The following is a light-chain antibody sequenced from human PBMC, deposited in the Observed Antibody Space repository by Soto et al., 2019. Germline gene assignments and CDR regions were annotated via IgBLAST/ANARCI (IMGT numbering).Light chain of an antibody. CDR3: RQYYSYPPL. J-gene: IGKJ3*01. CDR2: AAS. CDR1: QGISSY. Sequence: AIRMTKSPSSLSASTGDRVSITCLASQGISSYLAWYQQKPGKAPKLLIYAASTLQSGVPSRFSGSGSGTDFTLTISCLQSEYFATYYCRQYYSYPPLFGPGTKVDIK. V-gene: IGKV1-8*01.